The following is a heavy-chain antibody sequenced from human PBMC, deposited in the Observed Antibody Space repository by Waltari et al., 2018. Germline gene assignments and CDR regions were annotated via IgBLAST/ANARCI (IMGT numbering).Heavy chain of an antibody. J-gene: IGHJ4*02. CDR1: GGSLSRGGYY. D-gene: IGHD3-22*01. CDR3: ARQSYYDESGHD. CDR2: IYYSGTT. Sequence: QLELQESGPGLVKPSETRSLPCSVPGGSLSRGGYYWVWIRQPPGKGLEWIGSIYYSGTTYYNPSLNSRVTISVDTSKNQFSLKLTSVTAADTAMYFCARQSYYDESGHDWGQGTLVTVSS. V-gene: IGHV4-39*01.